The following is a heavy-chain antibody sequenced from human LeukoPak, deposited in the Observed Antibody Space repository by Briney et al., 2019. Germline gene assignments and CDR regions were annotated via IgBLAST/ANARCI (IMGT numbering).Heavy chain of an antibody. Sequence: PSETLSLTCAVCGGSFSGYYWSWIRQPPGKGLEWIGEINHSGSTNYNPSLKSRVTISVDTSKNQFSLKLSSVTAADTAVYYCARLGARGSGSYFWRYWGQGTLVTVSS. CDR3: ARLGARGSGSYFWRY. J-gene: IGHJ4*02. D-gene: IGHD3-10*01. CDR1: GGSFSGYY. CDR2: INHSGST. V-gene: IGHV4-34*01.